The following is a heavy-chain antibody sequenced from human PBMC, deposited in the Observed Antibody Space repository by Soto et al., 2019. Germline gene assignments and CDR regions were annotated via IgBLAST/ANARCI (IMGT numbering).Heavy chain of an antibody. J-gene: IGHJ3*02. CDR3: ASKSNSDAFDI. CDR1: GFGIASYS. D-gene: IGHD4-4*01. CDR2: IYPGDSDT. V-gene: IGHV5-51*01. Sequence: CEARGFGIASYSRCSACQMPGKGLEWMGIIYPGDSDTRYSPSFQGQVTISADKSISTAYLQWSSLKASDTAMYYCASKSNSDAFDIWGQGTMVTVSS.